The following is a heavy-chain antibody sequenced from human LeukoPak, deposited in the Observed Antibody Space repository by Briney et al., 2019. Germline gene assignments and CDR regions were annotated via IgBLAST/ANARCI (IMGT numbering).Heavy chain of an antibody. CDR3: ARGHGLLWFGESQFDY. Sequence: ASVKVSCKASGYTFTSYDINWVRQATGQGLEWMGWMNPNSGNTGYAQKFQGRVTMTRNTSISTVYMELSSLRPEDTAVYYCARGHGLLWFGESQFDYWGQGTLVTVSS. D-gene: IGHD3-10*01. J-gene: IGHJ4*02. V-gene: IGHV1-8*01. CDR2: MNPNSGNT. CDR1: GYTFTSYD.